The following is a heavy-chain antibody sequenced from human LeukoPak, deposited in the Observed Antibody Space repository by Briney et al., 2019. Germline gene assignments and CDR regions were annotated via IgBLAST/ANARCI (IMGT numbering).Heavy chain of an antibody. Sequence: GGSLRLSCAASGFTLSNSGMSWVRQAPGKGLEWVSSIGGSGGKTYYADSVKGRFTMSRDNPKNTLYLRMNNLRAEDTAVYYCAKLTYGDYGDPPWGQGTLVTVSS. V-gene: IGHV3-23*01. D-gene: IGHD4-17*01. J-gene: IGHJ5*02. CDR2: IGGSGGKT. CDR3: AKLTYGDYGDPP. CDR1: GFTLSNSG.